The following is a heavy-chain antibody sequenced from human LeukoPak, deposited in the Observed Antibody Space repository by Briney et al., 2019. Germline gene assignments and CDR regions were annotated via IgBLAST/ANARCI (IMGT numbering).Heavy chain of an antibody. CDR2: IKQDGSEK. V-gene: IGHV3-7*01. Sequence: GGSLRLSCAASGFTVSSNYMSWVRQAPGKGLEWVANIKQDGSEKYYVDSVKGRFTISRDNAKKSLYLQMNSLKAEDTAVYYCARLNGEVTIFGSWGQGTLVTVSS. J-gene: IGHJ4*02. D-gene: IGHD4-17*01. CDR1: GFTVSSNY. CDR3: ARLNGEVTIFGS.